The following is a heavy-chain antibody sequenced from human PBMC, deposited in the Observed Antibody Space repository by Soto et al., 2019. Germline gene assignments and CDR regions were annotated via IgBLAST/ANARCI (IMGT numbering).Heavy chain of an antibody. CDR2: ISGSGGST. D-gene: IGHD3-22*01. CDR3: AKDLEDGGYYDSSGYPVTGGY. CDR1: GFTFSSYA. V-gene: IGHV3-23*01. J-gene: IGHJ4*02. Sequence: GGSLRLSCAASGFTFSSYAMSWVRQAPGKGLEWVSAISGSGGSTYYADSVKGRFTISRDNSKNTLYLQMNSLRAEDTAVYYCAKDLEDGGYYDSSGYPVTGGYWGQGTLVTVSS.